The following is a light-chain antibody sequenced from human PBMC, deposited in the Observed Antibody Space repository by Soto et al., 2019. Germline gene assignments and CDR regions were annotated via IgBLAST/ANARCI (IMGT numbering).Light chain of an antibody. J-gene: IGLJ2*01. Sequence: QLVLTQSSSASASLGSSVKLTCTLSSGHSSYIIAWHQQQPGKAPRYLMKLEGSGSYNKGSGVPDRFSGSSSGADRYLTIPNLQSADEADYYCETWDSNTRVFGGGTKLTVL. CDR1: SGHSSYI. CDR2: LEGSGSY. CDR3: ETWDSNTRV. V-gene: IGLV4-60*03.